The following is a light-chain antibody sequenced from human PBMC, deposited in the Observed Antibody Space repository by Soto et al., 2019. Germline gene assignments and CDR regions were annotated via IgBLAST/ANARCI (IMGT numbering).Light chain of an antibody. J-gene: IGKJ5*01. CDR1: QSVSSN. CDR3: QQRSNWPIT. V-gene: IGKV3-11*01. CDR2: DAS. Sequence: IVMTHSPATLSVSPGERATLSFRATQSVSSNLAWYQQKPGQAPRLLIYDASNRATGIPARFSGSGSGTDFTLTISSLEPEDFAVYYCQQRSNWPITFGQGTRLEIK.